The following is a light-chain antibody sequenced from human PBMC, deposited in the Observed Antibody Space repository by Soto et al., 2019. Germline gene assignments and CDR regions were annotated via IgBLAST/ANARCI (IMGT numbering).Light chain of an antibody. Sequence: EVVMTQSPATLSASPGERVTLSCRASQNLGSSLAWYQQRPGQSPRLLLYGGSTRATGIPAMFSGSGSGTAFTVPISSLQSEDFAVYYCQQYNYWPPYTFGQGTNLEFK. CDR3: QQYNYWPPYT. CDR2: GGS. J-gene: IGKJ2*01. CDR1: QNLGSS. V-gene: IGKV3-15*01.